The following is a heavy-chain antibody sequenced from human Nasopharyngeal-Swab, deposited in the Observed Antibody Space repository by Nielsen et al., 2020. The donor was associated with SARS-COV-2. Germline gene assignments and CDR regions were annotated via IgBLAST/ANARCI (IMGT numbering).Heavy chain of an antibody. CDR2: ISSDSRST. Sequence: GGSLRLSCTASGFTFSSHGMTWVRQAPGSGLEWVSWISSDSRSTTYADSVKGRFTISRDNSKNTLYLQMNSLRAEDTAVYYCARSGSSGYGPFDYWGQGTLVTVSS. D-gene: IGHD3-22*01. V-gene: IGHV3-23*01. CDR1: GFTFSSHG. J-gene: IGHJ4*02. CDR3: ARSGSSGYGPFDY.